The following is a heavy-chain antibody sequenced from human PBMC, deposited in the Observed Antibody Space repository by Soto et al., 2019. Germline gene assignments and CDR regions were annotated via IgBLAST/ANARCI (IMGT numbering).Heavy chain of an antibody. V-gene: IGHV3-7*01. CDR2: IKQDGSEK. J-gene: IGHJ6*02. CDR3: ARIAVAGPGYYYYGMDV. D-gene: IGHD6-19*01. Sequence: GGSLRLSCAASGFTFSSYWMSWVRQAPGKGLEWVANIKQDGSEKYYVDSVKGRFTISRDNAKNSLYLQMNSLRAEDTAVYYCARIAVAGPGYYYYGMDVWGQGTTVTVS. CDR1: GFTFSSYW.